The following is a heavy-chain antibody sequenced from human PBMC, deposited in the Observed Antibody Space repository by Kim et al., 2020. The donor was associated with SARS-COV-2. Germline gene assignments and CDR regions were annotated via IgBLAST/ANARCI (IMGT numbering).Heavy chain of an antibody. Sequence: GGSLRLSCVGSGFAFSTSWMTWVRQVPGKGLEWVANIKEDGRDTYYVDSVKGRFTISRDNAKSSVYLQMHSLRAEDTAVYYCARDSYDSSGYGAFDDWG. CDR2: IKEDGRDT. V-gene: IGHV3-7*01. J-gene: IGHJ4*01. CDR1: GFAFSTSW. CDR3: ARDSYDSSGYGAFDD. D-gene: IGHD3-22*01.